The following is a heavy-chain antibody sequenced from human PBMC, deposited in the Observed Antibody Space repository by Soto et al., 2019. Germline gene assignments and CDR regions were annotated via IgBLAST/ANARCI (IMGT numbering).Heavy chain of an antibody. CDR1: GFTFSSYA. J-gene: IGHJ5*02. CDR2: ISYDATYK. Sequence: QVQLVESGGGVVQPGRSLRLSCAASGFTFSSYAMHWVRQAPGKGLEWVAVISYDATYKNHADYVKGRFSISRDNSKNTLYLQMNSLRADDTAVYYCARAPSGGWFDPWGQGTLVTVSS. V-gene: IGHV3-30*04. D-gene: IGHD3-10*01. CDR3: ARAPSGGWFDP.